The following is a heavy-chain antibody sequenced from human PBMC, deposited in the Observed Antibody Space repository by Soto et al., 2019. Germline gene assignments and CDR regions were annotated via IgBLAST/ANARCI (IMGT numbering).Heavy chain of an antibody. CDR1: GFTFSSYW. D-gene: IGHD1-26*01. CDR2: IKQDGSEK. Sequence: GGSLRLSCAASGFTFSSYWMSWVRQAPGKGLEWVANIKQDGSEKYYVDSVKGRFTISRDNAKNSLYLQMNSLRAEDTAVYYCARRPPQGATYFDYWGQGTLVTVSS. CDR3: ARRPPQGATYFDY. V-gene: IGHV3-7*01. J-gene: IGHJ4*02.